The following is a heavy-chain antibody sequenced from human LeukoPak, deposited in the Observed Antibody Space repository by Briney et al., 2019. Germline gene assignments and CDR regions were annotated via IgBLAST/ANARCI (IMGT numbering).Heavy chain of an antibody. CDR3: AKGDNVAVAGTFRFYYYYYMDV. V-gene: IGHV3-23*01. CDR2: ISGSGGST. J-gene: IGHJ6*03. D-gene: IGHD6-19*01. Sequence: HPGGTLRLSCAASGFTFSSYGMSWVRQAPGKGLEWVSAISGSGGSTYYADSVKGRFTISRDNSKNTLYLQMNSLRAEDTAVYYCAKGDNVAVAGTFRFYYYYYMDVWGKGTTVTISS. CDR1: GFTFSSYG.